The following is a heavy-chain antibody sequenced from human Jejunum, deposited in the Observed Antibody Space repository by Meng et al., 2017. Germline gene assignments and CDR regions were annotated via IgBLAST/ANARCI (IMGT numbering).Heavy chain of an antibody. V-gene: IGHV3-33*08. CDR2: VWYVGSIE. CDR3: ATRNSDGSTFKD. CDR1: EFTFTNYW. J-gene: IGHJ4*02. Sequence: GGPLRLSCAASEFTFTNYWMHWVRQAPGKGLVWVAVVWYVGSIEKYSDSVKGRFTNSRDNIKNTLDLEMNSLRVEDKAVYYCATRNSDGSTFKDWGPGTLVTVSS. D-gene: IGHD2-15*01.